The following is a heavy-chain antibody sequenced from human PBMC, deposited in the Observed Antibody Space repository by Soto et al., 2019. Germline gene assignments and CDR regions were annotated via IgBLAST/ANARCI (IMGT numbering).Heavy chain of an antibody. Sequence: EVQLVESGGGLVQPGGSLRLSCAASGFTVSTYYMNWVRQAPGEGLEGVSVVYSGGTTYYADSVRGRFTISRDNSKSTLSLQMNSLRAEDTALYYCARGRSASSDFDSWGQGTLVTVSS. CDR2: VYSGGTT. CDR3: ARGRSASSDFDS. J-gene: IGHJ4*02. V-gene: IGHV3-66*01. CDR1: GFTVSTYY. D-gene: IGHD3-10*01.